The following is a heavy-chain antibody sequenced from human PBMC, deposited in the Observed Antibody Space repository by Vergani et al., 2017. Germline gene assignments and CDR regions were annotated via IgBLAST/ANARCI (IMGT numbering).Heavy chain of an antibody. CDR2: ISSNGGST. CDR3: ARVSRGLFDY. CDR1: GFTFSSYA. J-gene: IGHJ4*02. D-gene: IGHD3-10*01. V-gene: IGHV3-64*01. Sequence: EVQLVESGGGLVQPGGSLRLSRAASGFTFSSYAMHWVRQAPGKGLEYVSAISSNGGSTYYANSVKGRFTISRDTSKNTLYLQMGSLRAEDMAVYYCARVSRGLFDYWGQGTLVTVSS.